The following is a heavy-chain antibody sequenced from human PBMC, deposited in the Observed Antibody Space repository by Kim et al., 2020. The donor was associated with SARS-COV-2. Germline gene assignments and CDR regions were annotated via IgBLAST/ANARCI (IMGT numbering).Heavy chain of an antibody. V-gene: IGHV3-48*02. CDR2: INTDSSAT. CDR3: AAYLVRGPLITSVHSSGMDV. D-gene: IGHD3-10*01. CDR1: GFTFSNYR. J-gene: IGHJ6*02. Sequence: GGSLRLSCTASGFTFSNYRINWVRQAPGKTLEWVAYINTDSSATYYGDSVKGRFTISRDNARNSVFLQMNSLRDEDTAVYHCAAYLVRGPLITSVHSSGMDVWGQGTTVRVSS.